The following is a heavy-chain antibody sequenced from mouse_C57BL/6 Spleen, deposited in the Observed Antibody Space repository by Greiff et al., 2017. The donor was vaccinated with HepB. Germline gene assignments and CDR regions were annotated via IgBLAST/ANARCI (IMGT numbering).Heavy chain of an antibody. Sequence: QVQLQQPGAELVKPGASVKLSCKASGYTFTSYWMQWGKQRPGQGLEWIGEIDPSDSYTNYNQKFKGKATLTVDTSSSTAYMQLSSLTYEDSAVYYCARDYYGNYLGYWGQGTTLTVSS. CDR1: GYTFTSYW. J-gene: IGHJ2*01. CDR3: ARDYYGNYLGY. CDR2: IDPSDSYT. V-gene: IGHV1-50*01. D-gene: IGHD2-1*01.